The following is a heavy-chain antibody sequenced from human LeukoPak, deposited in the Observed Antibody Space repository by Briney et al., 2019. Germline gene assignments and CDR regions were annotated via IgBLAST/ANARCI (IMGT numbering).Heavy chain of an antibody. D-gene: IGHD2-15*01. CDR2: FYNSGRT. V-gene: IGHV4-61*02. CDR1: GGSISSGSYY. CDR3: ATESSAGSCSGGSCYSDVHY. Sequence: SETLSLTCTVSGGSISSGSYYWNWIRQPAGKGLEWIGRFYNSGRTNFNPSLKSRVTISVDTSKNQFSLKLSSVTAADTAVYYCATESSAGSCSGGSCYSDVHYWGQGTLVTVSS. J-gene: IGHJ4*02.